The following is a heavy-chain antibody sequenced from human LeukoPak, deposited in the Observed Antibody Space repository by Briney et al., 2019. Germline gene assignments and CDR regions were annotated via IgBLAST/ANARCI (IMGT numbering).Heavy chain of an antibody. V-gene: IGHV3-33*01. Sequence: GGSLRLSCAASGFTFSSYGMHWVRQAPGKGLEWVAVIWYDGSNKYYADSVKGRFTISRDNSKNTLYLQMNSLRAEDTAVYYCARDTVIYCSSTSCYLGNWFDPWGQGTLVTVSS. CDR2: IWYDGSNK. D-gene: IGHD2-2*01. CDR3: ARDTVIYCSSTSCYLGNWFDP. CDR1: GFTFSSYG. J-gene: IGHJ5*02.